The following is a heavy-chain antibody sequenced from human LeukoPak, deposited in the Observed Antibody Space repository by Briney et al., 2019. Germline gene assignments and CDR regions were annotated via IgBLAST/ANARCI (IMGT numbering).Heavy chain of an antibody. J-gene: IGHJ4*02. V-gene: IGHV4-34*01. CDR3: ARDQYYFDY. D-gene: IGHD2-2*01. CDR1: GGSFSGYY. Sequence: SETLSLTCAVYGGSFSGYYWSWIRQPPGKGLEWIGEINHSGSTNYNPSLKSRVTISVDTSKNQFSLKLSSVTAADTAVYYYARDQYYFDYWGQGTLVTVSS. CDR2: INHSGST.